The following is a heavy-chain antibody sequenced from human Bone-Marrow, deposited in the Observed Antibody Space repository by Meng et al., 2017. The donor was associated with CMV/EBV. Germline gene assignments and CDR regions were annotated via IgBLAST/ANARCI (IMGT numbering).Heavy chain of an antibody. CDR2: MKTHTGET. V-gene: IGHV1-8*01. Sequence: SGYTFTNYDINWVRQATGQGLEWLGWMKTHTGETGYAQKFQGRVTMTRDTSISTAYVELSSLRSDDTAIYYCARMDFYNTVNWFDPWGQGTLVTVSS. CDR3: ARMDFYNTVNWFDP. J-gene: IGHJ5*02. D-gene: IGHD3-3*01. CDR1: GYTFTNYD.